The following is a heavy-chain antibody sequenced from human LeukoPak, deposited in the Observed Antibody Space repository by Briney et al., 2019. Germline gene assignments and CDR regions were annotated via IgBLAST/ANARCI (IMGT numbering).Heavy chain of an antibody. J-gene: IGHJ4*02. CDR1: GDSISSSNYY. CDR3: ASRPVNRAIDY. D-gene: IGHD2/OR15-2a*01. Sequence: KPSETLSLTCTVSGDSISSSNYYWGWIRQPPGKGLEWIGSIYYSGSTYYNPSLKSRVTISEDTSKNQFSLILSSVTAADTAVYYCASRPVNRAIDYWGQGTLVTVSS. CDR2: IYYSGST. V-gene: IGHV4-39*07.